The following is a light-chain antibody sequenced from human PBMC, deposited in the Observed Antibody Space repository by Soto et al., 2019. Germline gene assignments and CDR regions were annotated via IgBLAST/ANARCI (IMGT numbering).Light chain of an antibody. J-gene: IGLJ3*02. CDR1: SSNIGNNY. CDR3: GKWDSGLTAVV. Sequence: QSVLTQSPSVSAAPGQRVTISCSGRSSNIGNNYVSWYQQLPGAVPKLLIFENNKRPSGIPDRYSGSKSGTSVTLGIAGLQTGGEAYYYGGKWDSGLTAVVFCGGTEQTVL. CDR2: ENN. V-gene: IGLV1-51*02.